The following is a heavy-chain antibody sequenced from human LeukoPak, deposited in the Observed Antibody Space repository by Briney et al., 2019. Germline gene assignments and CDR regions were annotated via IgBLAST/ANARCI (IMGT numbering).Heavy chain of an antibody. CDR2: INHSGST. CDR3: ARDRSYDSSGYYYWFDY. J-gene: IGHJ4*02. Sequence: PSETLSLTCAVYGGSFSGYYWSWIRQPPGKGLEWIGEINHSGSTNYDPSLKSRVTISVDTSKNQFSLKLSSVTAADTAVYYCARDRSYDSSGYYYWFDYWGQGTLVTVSS. D-gene: IGHD3-22*01. CDR1: GGSFSGYY. V-gene: IGHV4-34*01.